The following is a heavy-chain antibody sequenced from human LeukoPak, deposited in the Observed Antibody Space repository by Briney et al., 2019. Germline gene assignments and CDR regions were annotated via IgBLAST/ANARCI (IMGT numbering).Heavy chain of an antibody. J-gene: IGHJ4*02. V-gene: IGHV1-2*02. Sequence: ASVKVPCKVSGYTLTGYYMHWVRQAPGQGLEWMGWINPNSGGTNYAQKFQGRVIMTRDTSISTAYMELSRLRSDDTAVYYCASSCSGGSCFYYFDYWGQGTLVTVSS. D-gene: IGHD2-15*01. CDR3: ASSCSGGSCFYYFDY. CDR1: GYTLTGYY. CDR2: INPNSGGT.